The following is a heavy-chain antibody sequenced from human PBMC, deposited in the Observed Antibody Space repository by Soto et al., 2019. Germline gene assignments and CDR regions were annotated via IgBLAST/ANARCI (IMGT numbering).Heavy chain of an antibody. CDR2: ISFDGRNT. Sequence: GGSLRLSCAASGFTFNSYGMHWVRQAPGKGLEWVVVISFDGRNTYYADSVKGRFTISRDNAKNTLYLQMNSLRAEDTAVYYCARENVWFGESPFDYWGQGTLVTVSS. CDR1: GFTFNSYG. D-gene: IGHD3-10*01. J-gene: IGHJ4*02. CDR3: ARENVWFGESPFDY. V-gene: IGHV3-30*03.